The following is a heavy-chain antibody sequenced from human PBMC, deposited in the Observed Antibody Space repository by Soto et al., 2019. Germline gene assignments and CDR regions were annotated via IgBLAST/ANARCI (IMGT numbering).Heavy chain of an antibody. V-gene: IGHV4-4*02. D-gene: IGHD4-17*01. CDR1: GGSISSSNW. CDR2: IYHSGST. CDR3: ARLILGDYALYFDY. Sequence: QVQLQESGPGLVKPSGTLSLTCAVSGGSISSSNWWSWVRHPPGKGLEWIGEIYHSGSTNYNPSLKSLVTRLVDKSKNQFSLKLRSVTAADTAVYYCARLILGDYALYFDYWGQGTLVTVSS. J-gene: IGHJ4*02.